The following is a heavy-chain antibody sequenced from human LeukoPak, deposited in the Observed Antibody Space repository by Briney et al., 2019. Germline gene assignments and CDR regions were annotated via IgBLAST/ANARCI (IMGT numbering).Heavy chain of an antibody. CDR3: ARLLSWNDVYMDV. V-gene: IGHV4-34*01. CDR2: INHSGST. CDR1: GGSFSGYY. J-gene: IGHJ6*03. Sequence: PSETLSLTCAVYGGSFSGYYWSWIRQPPGKGLEWIGEINHSGSTNYNPSLKSRVTISVDTSKNQFSLKLSSVTAADTAVYYCARLLSWNDVYMDVWGKGTTVTISS. D-gene: IGHD1-1*01.